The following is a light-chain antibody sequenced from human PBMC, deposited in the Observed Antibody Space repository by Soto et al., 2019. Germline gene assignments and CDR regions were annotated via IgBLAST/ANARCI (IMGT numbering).Light chain of an antibody. CDR3: ATWDDSLNVV. CDR2: SND. V-gene: IGLV1-44*01. Sequence: QSVLTQSPSASGTPGQRVSISCSGSSSNIGSNTVSWYQHVPGTVPKLLIYSNDQRPSAVPGRFSGSKSGSSASLAISGLQSEDEAYYYCATWDDSLNVVFGGGTKLTVL. J-gene: IGLJ3*02. CDR1: SSNIGSNT.